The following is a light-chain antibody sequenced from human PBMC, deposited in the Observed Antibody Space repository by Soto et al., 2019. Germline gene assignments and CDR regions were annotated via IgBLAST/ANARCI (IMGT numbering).Light chain of an antibody. V-gene: IGLV2-14*01. CDR2: EVT. CDR3: SSYRSVNSVV. J-gene: IGLJ2*01. CDR1: SSDVGDYNY. Sequence: QSALTQPASVSGSPGQSITISCSGFSSDVGDYNYVSWYQQHAGKVPKLIIYEVTNRPLGVSSRFSGSKSGYTASLTISGLQTDDEADYYCSSYRSVNSVVFGGGTKVTVL.